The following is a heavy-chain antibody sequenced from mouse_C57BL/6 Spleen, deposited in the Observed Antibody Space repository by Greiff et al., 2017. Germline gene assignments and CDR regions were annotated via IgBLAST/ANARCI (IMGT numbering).Heavy chain of an antibody. Sequence: EVKLEESGGGLVQPGGSMKLSCVASGFTFSNYWMNWVRPSPEKGLEWVAQIRLKSDNYATHYAESVKGRFTISRDDSKSSVYLQMNNLRAEDTGIYYCTGDYGRVPWFAYWGQGTLVTVSA. J-gene: IGHJ3*01. D-gene: IGHD1-1*01. CDR3: TGDYGRVPWFAY. V-gene: IGHV6-3*01. CDR2: IRLKSDNYAT. CDR1: GFTFSNYW.